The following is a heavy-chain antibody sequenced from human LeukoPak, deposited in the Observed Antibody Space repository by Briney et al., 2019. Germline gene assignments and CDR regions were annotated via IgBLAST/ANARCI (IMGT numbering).Heavy chain of an antibody. CDR3: ARDSYPRPLELRFYYGMDV. D-gene: IGHD1-7*01. V-gene: IGHV4-30-4*01. CDR1: GGSISSGDYY. CDR2: IYYSGST. J-gene: IGHJ6*02. Sequence: SGTLSLTCTVSGGSISSGDYYWSWIRQPPGKGLEWIGYIYYSGSTYYNPSLKSRVTISVDTSKNQFSLKLSSVTAADTAVYYCARDSYPRPLELRFYYGMDVWGQGTTVTVSS.